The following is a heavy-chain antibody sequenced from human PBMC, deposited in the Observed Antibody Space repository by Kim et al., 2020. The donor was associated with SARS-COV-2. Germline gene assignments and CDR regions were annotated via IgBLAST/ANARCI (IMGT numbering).Heavy chain of an antibody. D-gene: IGHD1-20*01. CDR3: ARRRYNNGPVRSLYP. Sequence: PSLKRRVTMSIDTSKNQYSLNLSSVTAADTAVYFCARRRYNNGPVRSLYPWGQGTLVTVSS. J-gene: IGHJ5*02. V-gene: IGHV4-59*08.